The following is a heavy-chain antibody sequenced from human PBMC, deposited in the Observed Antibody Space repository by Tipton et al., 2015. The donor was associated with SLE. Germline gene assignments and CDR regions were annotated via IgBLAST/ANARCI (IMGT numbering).Heavy chain of an antibody. J-gene: IGHJ2*01. CDR3: ARDNFCSGGSCFDWYFDL. CDR1: GGSISSYY. D-gene: IGHD2-15*01. CDR2: IYSSGIT. Sequence: TLSLTCTVSGGSISSYYWSWIRQSPGMGLEWIGYIYSSGITNYNPSLKSRVTMSVNTSENQFSLKLSSVTATDTAVYYCARDNFCSGGSCFDWYFDLWGRGTLVTVPS. V-gene: IGHV4-4*08.